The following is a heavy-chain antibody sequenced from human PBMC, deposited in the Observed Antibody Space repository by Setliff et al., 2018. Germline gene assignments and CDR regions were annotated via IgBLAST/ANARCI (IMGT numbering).Heavy chain of an antibody. J-gene: IGHJ6*03. V-gene: IGHV4-38-2*02. D-gene: IGHD6-19*01. CDR1: GYSIGSGYY. CDR3: AREQWLDPPGYYYMDV. CDR2: IYHSGNT. Sequence: PSETLSLTCAVSGYSIGSGYYWGWIRQPPGKGLEWIGSIYHSGNTYYNPSLKSRVTISIDTSKNQFSLKLGSVTAADTAVYYCAREQWLDPPGYYYMDVWAKGTTVTVSS.